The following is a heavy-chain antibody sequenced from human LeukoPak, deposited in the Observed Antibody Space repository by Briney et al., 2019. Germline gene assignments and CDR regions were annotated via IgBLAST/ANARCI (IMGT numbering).Heavy chain of an antibody. J-gene: IGHJ6*03. CDR3: ARDTPGIAVAGTDYYYYMDL. D-gene: IGHD6-19*01. CDR1: GFTFSSYS. Sequence: PGGSLRLSCAASGFTFSSYSMNWVRQAPGKGLEWVSSISSSSSYIYYADSVKGRFTISRDNAKNSLYLQMNSLRAEDTAVYYCARDTPGIAVAGTDYYYYMDLWGKGTTVSVSS. V-gene: IGHV3-21*01. CDR2: ISSSSSYI.